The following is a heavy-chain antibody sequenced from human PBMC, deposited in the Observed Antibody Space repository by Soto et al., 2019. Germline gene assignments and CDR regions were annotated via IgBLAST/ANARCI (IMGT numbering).Heavy chain of an antibody. CDR2: LSGSGTST. CDR1: GFSFVNYA. Sequence: GGSLRLSCAASGFSFVNYAMNWVRQAPGKGLEWVSGLSGSGTSTYYADSVKGRFTISRDNSRDTLFLQMNSLTADDTAVYYCAKATTDGGWFNPFDSWGQGALVTVSS. D-gene: IGHD6-19*01. J-gene: IGHJ4*02. V-gene: IGHV3-23*01. CDR3: AKATTDGGWFNPFDS.